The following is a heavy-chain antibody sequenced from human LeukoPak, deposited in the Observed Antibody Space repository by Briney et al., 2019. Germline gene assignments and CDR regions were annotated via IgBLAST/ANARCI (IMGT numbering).Heavy chain of an antibody. CDR3: TTAASGSYLYYYYYGMDV. J-gene: IGHJ6*02. V-gene: IGHV3-15*01. CDR2: IKSKTDGGTT. D-gene: IGHD1-26*01. CDR1: GFTFSNAW. Sequence: GGSLRLSCAASGFTFSNAWMSWVRQAPGKGLEWVGRIKSKTDGGTTDYAAPVKGRFTTSRDDSKNTLYLQMNSLKTEDTAVYYCTTAASGSYLYYYYYGMDVWGQGTTVTVSS.